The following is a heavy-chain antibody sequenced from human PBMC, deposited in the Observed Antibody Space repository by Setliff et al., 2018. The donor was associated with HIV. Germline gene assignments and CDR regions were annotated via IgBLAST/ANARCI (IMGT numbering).Heavy chain of an antibody. CDR2: IYYSGSP. J-gene: IGHJ4*02. CDR3: TRGGSMTTLTT. D-gene: IGHD4-4*01. Sequence: PSETLSLTCTVSNGSISNYYWSWIRQPPGKGLQWIGYIYYSGSPNYNPSLKSRVSISVDTSKNQFSLRLSSVTAADTAVYYCTRGGSMTTLTTWGQGTLVTVSS. V-gene: IGHV4-59*01. CDR1: NGSISNYY.